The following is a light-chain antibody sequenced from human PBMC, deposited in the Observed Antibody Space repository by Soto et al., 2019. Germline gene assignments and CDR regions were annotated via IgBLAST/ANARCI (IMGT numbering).Light chain of an antibody. J-gene: IGKJ1*01. CDR3: QQYASAPRT. V-gene: IGKV3-20*01. Sequence: EIVLTQSPGTLSLSPGERATLSCRASQSVRNNFLAWYQQRPGQAPRLLIYAASYRPTGITDKFSGRGSGTDFPLTIGRLEPEDFAIYYCQQYASAPRTFGQWTRV. CDR1: QSVRNNF. CDR2: AAS.